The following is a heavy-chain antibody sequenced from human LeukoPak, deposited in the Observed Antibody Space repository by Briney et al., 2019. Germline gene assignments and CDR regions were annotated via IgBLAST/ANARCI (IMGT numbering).Heavy chain of an antibody. D-gene: IGHD6-25*01. CDR1: GYTFTGYY. V-gene: IGHV1-2*06. J-gene: IGHJ1*01. CDR2: INPNSGGT. CDR3: AREQRLKGKRHFQH. Sequence: ASVKVSCKASGYTFTGYYMHWVRQAPGQGLEWMGRINPNSGGTNYAQKFQGRVTMTRDTSISTAYMELSRLRSDDTAVYYCAREQRLKGKRHFQHWGQGTLVTVSS.